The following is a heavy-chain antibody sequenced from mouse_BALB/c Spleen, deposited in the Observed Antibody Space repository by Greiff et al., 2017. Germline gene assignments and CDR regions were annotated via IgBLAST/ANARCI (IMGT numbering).Heavy chain of an antibody. J-gene: IGHJ4*01. CDR2: IDPANGNT. CDR1: GFNIKDTY. Sequence: EVQLVESGAELVKPGASVKLSCTASGFNIKDTYMHWVKQRPEQGLEWIGRIDPANGNTKYDPKFQGKATITADTSSNTAYLQLSSLTSEDTAVYYCARDGNYGYYAMDYWGQGTSVTVSS. D-gene: IGHD2-1*01. CDR3: ARDGNYGYYAMDY. V-gene: IGHV14-3*02.